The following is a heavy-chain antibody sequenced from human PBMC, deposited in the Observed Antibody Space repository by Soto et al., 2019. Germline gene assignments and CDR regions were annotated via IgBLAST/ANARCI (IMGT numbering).Heavy chain of an antibody. J-gene: IGHJ4*02. D-gene: IGHD6-6*01. V-gene: IGHV1-2*02. Sequence: ASVKVSCTASGYTFTGYYMQWVRQAPGQGPEWMGWINPNNGDTNHAQKFQGRVTMTRDTSISTAYMELSRLTSDDTAVYYCARSVSTIAARPDYWGQGTLVTVSS. CDR3: ARSVSTIAARPDY. CDR2: INPNNGDT. CDR1: GYTFTGYY.